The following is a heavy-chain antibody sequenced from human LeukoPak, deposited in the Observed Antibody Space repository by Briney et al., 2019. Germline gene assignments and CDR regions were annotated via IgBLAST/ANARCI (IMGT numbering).Heavy chain of an antibody. J-gene: IGHJ4*02. Sequence: ASVKVSCKASGYTFTSYGISWVRQAPGQGLERMGWVSAYNGNTNYAQKLQGRVTMTTDTSTSTAYMELRSLRSDDTAVYYCARDPLLSSGYPPLDYWGQGTLVTVSS. CDR2: VSAYNGNT. D-gene: IGHD3-22*01. CDR3: ARDPLLSSGYPPLDY. CDR1: GYTFTSYG. V-gene: IGHV1-18*01.